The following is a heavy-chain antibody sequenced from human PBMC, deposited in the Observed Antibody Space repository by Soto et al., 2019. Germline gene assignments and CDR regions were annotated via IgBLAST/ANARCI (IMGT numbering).Heavy chain of an antibody. CDR2: ISAGSSNI. CDR1: GFTFRTYN. Sequence: EVELVESGGGLVKPGGSLKLSCAASGFTFRTYNMIWVRQAPGKGLEWVSSISAGSSNIYYAPSVKGRFTISRDNAKNLLYLQINSQRAEDTAVYYCARQYPSSSRHFNHWGQGTLVIVSS. V-gene: IGHV3-21*01. CDR3: ARQYPSSSRHFNH. D-gene: IGHD6-6*01. J-gene: IGHJ4*02.